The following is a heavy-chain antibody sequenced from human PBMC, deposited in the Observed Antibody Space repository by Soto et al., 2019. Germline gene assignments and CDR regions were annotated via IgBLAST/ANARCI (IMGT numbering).Heavy chain of an antibody. CDR2: ISYDGSNK. J-gene: IGHJ6*03. D-gene: IGHD4-17*01. V-gene: IGHV3-30*03. CDR1: GFTFSSYG. Sequence: GGSLRLACAASGFTFSSYGMHWVRQAPGKGLVWVAVISYDGSNKYYADSVKGRFTTSRDNSKNTLYLQMNSLRAEDTAVYYCARDPVPTDNYYYYMDVWGKGTTVTVSS. CDR3: ARDPVPTDNYYYYMDV.